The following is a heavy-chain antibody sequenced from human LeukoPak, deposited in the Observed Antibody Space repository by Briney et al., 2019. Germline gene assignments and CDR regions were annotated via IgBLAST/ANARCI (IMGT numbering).Heavy chain of an antibody. D-gene: IGHD1-26*01. CDR2: IRAYNGNT. J-gene: IGHJ4*02. V-gene: IGHV1-18*01. CDR1: GYTFTSYG. CDR3: ARDFGDSGSYVVDY. Sequence: ASVKVSCKASGYTFTSYGISWVRQAPGQGLEWMGWIRAYNGNTNYAQKLQGRVTMTTDTSTSTAYMELRSLRSDDTAVYYCARDFGDSGSYVVDYWGQGTLVTVSS.